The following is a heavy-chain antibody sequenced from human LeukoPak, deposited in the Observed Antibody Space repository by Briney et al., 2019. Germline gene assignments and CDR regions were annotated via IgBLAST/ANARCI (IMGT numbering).Heavy chain of an antibody. V-gene: IGHV3-53*01. Sequence: GGSLRLSCAASGXITSNKYMSWVRQAPGKGLEWVSVIYSGTNTYYADSVQGRFTISRGTSRNTLYLQMNSLRAEDTAVYYCTRLGPYYFDSWGQGTLVIVSS. CDR1: GXITSNKY. CDR3: TRLGPYYFDS. CDR2: IYSGTNT. D-gene: IGHD3-16*01. J-gene: IGHJ4*02.